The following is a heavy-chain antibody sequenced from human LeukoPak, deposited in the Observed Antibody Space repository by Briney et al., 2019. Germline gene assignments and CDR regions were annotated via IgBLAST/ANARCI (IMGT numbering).Heavy chain of an antibody. Sequence: SETLSLTCTVSGGSISSYYWRWIRQPPAKGLEWIGYIYYTGSTYYNPSLKSRVTISVDTSKNQLSLKLSSVTAADTAVYYCAREGPRGGGNWAHDAFDMWGQGTMVTVSS. CDR3: AREGPRGGGNWAHDAFDM. CDR2: IYYTGST. V-gene: IGHV4-59*01. CDR1: GGSISSYY. J-gene: IGHJ3*02. D-gene: IGHD1-1*01.